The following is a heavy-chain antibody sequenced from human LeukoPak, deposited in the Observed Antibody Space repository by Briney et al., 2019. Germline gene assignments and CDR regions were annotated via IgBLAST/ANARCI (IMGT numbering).Heavy chain of an antibody. CDR2: IISSSSYT. D-gene: IGHD2-15*01. CDR1: GFTFSDYW. CDR3: ARDPYCGGGSCYSNYFDY. V-gene: IGHV3-11*06. Sequence: GGSLRLSCAVSGFTFSDYWMTWIRQAPGKGLEWISYIISSSSYTNYADSVKGRFTISRDNAKNSLYLQMNTLRAEDTAVYYCARDPYCGGGSCYSNYFDYWGQGTLVTVSS. J-gene: IGHJ4*02.